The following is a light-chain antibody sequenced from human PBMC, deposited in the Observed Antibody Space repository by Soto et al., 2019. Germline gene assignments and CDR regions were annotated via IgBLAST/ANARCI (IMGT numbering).Light chain of an antibody. CDR2: GAS. J-gene: IGKJ3*01. Sequence: EIVMTQSPATLSVSPGERATLSCRASQSVSSNLAWYQQKPGQAPRLLIYGASTRATGIPARFSGSGSGTEFTLTISSLQSEDFAVYYCQQYNNWPTTFGPGNKVDIK. CDR1: QSVSSN. V-gene: IGKV3-15*01. CDR3: QQYNNWPTT.